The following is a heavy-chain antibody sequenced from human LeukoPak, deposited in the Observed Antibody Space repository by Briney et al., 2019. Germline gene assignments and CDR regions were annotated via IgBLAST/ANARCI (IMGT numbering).Heavy chain of an antibody. Sequence: GGSLRLSCGVSGFNFDDYAMHWVRQAPGKGLEWVSGISWNSRSIGYADSVKGRFTISRDNAKNRLYLQMNSLGAEDTAVYYCASTIGSAGTQYWGQGTLVTVSS. CDR3: ASTIGSAGTQY. D-gene: IGHD6-13*01. V-gene: IGHV3-9*01. CDR2: ISWNSRSI. J-gene: IGHJ4*02. CDR1: GFNFDDYA.